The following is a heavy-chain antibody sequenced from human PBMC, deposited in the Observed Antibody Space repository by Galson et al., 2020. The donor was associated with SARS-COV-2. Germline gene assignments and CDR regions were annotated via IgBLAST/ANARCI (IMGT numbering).Heavy chain of an antibody. D-gene: IGHD5-18*01. CDR2: IWYDGSNK. V-gene: IGHV3-33*06. CDR3: AKEGGSYGYVGYYGMDV. CDR1: GFTFSSYG. Sequence: GESLKISCAASGFTFSSYGMHWVRQAPGKGLEWVAVIWYDGSNKYYADSVKGRFTVSRDNSKNTLYLQMNSLRAEDTAVYYCAKEGGSYGYVGYYGMDVWGQGTTVTVSS. J-gene: IGHJ6*02.